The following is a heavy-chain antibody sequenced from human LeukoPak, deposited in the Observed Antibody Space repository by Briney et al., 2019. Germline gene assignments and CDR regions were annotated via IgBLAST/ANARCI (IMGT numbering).Heavy chain of an antibody. Sequence: GASVKVSCKASGYTFTSYDINWVRQATGQGLEWMGWMNPNSGNTGYAQKFQGRVTMTRNTSISTAYMELSSLRAEDTAVYYCARRPRYSSGNNWFDPWGQGTLVTVSS. CDR2: MNPNSGNT. J-gene: IGHJ5*02. D-gene: IGHD6-19*01. V-gene: IGHV1-8*01. CDR1: GYTFTSYD. CDR3: ARRPRYSSGNNWFDP.